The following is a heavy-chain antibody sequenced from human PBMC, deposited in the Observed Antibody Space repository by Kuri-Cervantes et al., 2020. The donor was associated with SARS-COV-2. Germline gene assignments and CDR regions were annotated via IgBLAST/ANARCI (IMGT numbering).Heavy chain of an antibody. V-gene: IGHV1-2*04. CDR1: GYTFTGYY. J-gene: IGHJ6*02. CDR2: INPNGGGT. D-gene: IGHD3-10*01. Sequence: ASVNVSRNASGYTFTGYYMHGARQAPGQGLEWMGWINPNGGGTNYAQKFQGWVTMTRDTSISTAYMELSRLRSDDTAVYYCARASVRGIIITYHSYGMDVWGQGTTVTVSS. CDR3: ARASVRGIIITYHSYGMDV.